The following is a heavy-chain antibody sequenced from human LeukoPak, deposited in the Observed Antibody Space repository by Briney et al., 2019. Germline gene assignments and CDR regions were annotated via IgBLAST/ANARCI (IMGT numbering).Heavy chain of an antibody. J-gene: IGHJ4*02. Sequence: PSETLSLTCAVSGGSILTTNWWSWVRQPPEKWLEWIGEVHLSGASNYNPSLKSRVNMSIDKSKNQLSLELTSVTDADTASYYCTRESGAFSPFGFWGQGTLVTVSS. CDR1: GGSILTTNW. CDR3: TRESGAFSPFGF. CDR2: VHLSGAS. V-gene: IGHV4-4*02. D-gene: IGHD1-26*01.